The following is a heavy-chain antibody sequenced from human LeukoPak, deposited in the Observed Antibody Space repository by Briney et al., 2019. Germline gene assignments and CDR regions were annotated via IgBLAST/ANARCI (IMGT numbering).Heavy chain of an antibody. CDR2: IIPILGIA. J-gene: IGHJ4*02. CDR1: GGTFSSYA. D-gene: IGHD5-12*01. Sequence: GASVKVSCKASGGTFSSYAISWVRQAPGQGLEWMGRIIPILGIANYAQKFQSRVTITADKSTSTAYMELSSLRSEDTAVYYCASHFIVATTSGPFDYWGQGTLVTVSS. V-gene: IGHV1-69*04. CDR3: ASHFIVATTSGPFDY.